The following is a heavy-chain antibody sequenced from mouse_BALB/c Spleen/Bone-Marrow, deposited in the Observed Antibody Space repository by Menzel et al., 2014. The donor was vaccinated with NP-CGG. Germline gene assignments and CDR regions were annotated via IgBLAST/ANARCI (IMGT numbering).Heavy chain of an antibody. V-gene: IGHV1-80*01. D-gene: IGHD2-4*01. CDR1: GYAFSSYW. CDR3: ATMIPLHAMDY. J-gene: IGHJ4*01. Sequence: VQLQRSGAELVRPGSSVKISCKASGYAFSSYWINWVKQGPGQGLEWIGQIYPGDGDTNYNGKFKGKATLTADKSSSTAYMQLSSLASEDSAVYFCATMIPLHAMDYWGQGTSVTASS. CDR2: IYPGDGDT.